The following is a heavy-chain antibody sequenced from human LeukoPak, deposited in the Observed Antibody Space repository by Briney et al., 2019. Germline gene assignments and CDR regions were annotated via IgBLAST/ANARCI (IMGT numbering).Heavy chain of an antibody. J-gene: IGHJ4*02. CDR1: GGSICIYY. V-gene: IGHV4-4*07. CDR3: ARDRIVGATLVHCGFDY. CDR2: IYTSGST. D-gene: IGHD1-26*01. Sequence: SETLSLTCTVSGGSICIYYWSCIRQPAGKGREWIGRIYTSGSTNYNTSLKSRVTMSVDTSTNQFSLKLSSLTAADTAVYDCARDRIVGATLVHCGFDYWGQGTLVTVSS.